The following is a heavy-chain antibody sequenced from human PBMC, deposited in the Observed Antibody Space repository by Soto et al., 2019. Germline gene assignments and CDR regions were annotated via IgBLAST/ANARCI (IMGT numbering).Heavy chain of an antibody. CDR3: ARDPAAMVTYYYYGMDV. CDR1: GYTFTSYG. J-gene: IGHJ6*02. V-gene: IGHV1-18*04. Sequence: QVQLVQSGAEVKKPGASAKVSCKASGYTFTSYGISWVRQAPGQGLEWMGWISAYNGNTHYAQKFQGRVTMTTDTSTSTAYMELRSLRSDHTAVYYCARDPAAMVTYYYYGMDVWGQGTTVTVSS. D-gene: IGHD5-18*01. CDR2: ISAYNGNT.